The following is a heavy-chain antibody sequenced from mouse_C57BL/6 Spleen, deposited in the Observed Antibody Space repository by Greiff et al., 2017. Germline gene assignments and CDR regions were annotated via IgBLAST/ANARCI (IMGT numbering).Heavy chain of an antibody. J-gene: IGHJ2*01. CDR3: ARSGYYGSSLYYFDY. V-gene: IGHV1-69*01. CDR2: IDPSDSYT. CDR1: GYTFTSYW. D-gene: IGHD1-1*01. Sequence: QVQLQQPGAELVMPGASVKLSCKASGYTFTSYWMHWVKQRPGQGLEWIGEIDPSDSYTNYNQKFKGKSTLTVDKSSSTAYMQLSSLTSEDSAVYYGARSGYYGSSLYYFDYWGQGTTLTVSA.